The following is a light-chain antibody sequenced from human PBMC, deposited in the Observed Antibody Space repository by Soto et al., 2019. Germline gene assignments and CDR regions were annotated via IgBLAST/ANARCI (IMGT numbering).Light chain of an antibody. CDR3: QHYDGWIT. V-gene: IGKV3-20*01. CDR2: GAS. CDR1: QSVSSAY. Sequence: EIVLTQSPGTLSLSPGDGATLSCRASQSVSSAYFAWYQQKPGQAPRLLIYGASSRATGIPDRFSGSGSGTEFTLTISRLESEDFAVYYCQHYDGWITFGQGTRLEIE. J-gene: IGKJ5*01.